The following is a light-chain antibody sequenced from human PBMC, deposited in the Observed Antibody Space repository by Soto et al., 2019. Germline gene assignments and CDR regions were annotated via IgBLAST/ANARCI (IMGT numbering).Light chain of an antibody. J-gene: IGLJ3*02. CDR1: NSDVGGYNY. Sequence: QSVLTQPASVSGSPGQSITISCTGTNSDVGGYNYVSWYQQHPDKAPKLMVYDVTNRPSGVSNRFSGSKSGNTASLTISGLQAEDEADYYCSSYTSSTTLVFGVGTKLTVL. CDR3: SSYTSSTTLV. V-gene: IGLV2-14*01. CDR2: DVT.